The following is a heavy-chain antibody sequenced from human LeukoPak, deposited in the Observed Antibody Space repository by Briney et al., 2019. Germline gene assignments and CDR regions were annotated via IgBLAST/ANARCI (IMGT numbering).Heavy chain of an antibody. CDR3: ARVDYGDLDY. J-gene: IGHJ4*02. CDR1: GGSIRSSSYY. CDR2: INHSGST. D-gene: IGHD4-17*01. Sequence: SETLSLTCTVSGGSIRSSSYYWGWIRQPPGKGLEWIGEINHSGSTNYNPSLKSRVTISVDTSKNQFSLKLSSVTAADTAVYYCARVDYGDLDYWGQGTLVTVSS. V-gene: IGHV4-39*07.